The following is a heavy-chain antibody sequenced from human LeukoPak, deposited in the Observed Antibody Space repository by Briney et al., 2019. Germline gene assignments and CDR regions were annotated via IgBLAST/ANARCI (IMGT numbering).Heavy chain of an antibody. D-gene: IGHD3-22*01. CDR1: GFTFSSYG. CDR3: ARDGPSYYYDSRGGSFDY. V-gene: IGHV3-33*01. CDR2: IWYDGSNK. J-gene: IGHJ4*02. Sequence: PGGSLRLSCAASGFTFSSYGMHWVRQAPGKGLEWVAVIWYDGSNKYYADSVRGRFTISRDNSKNTQYLQMNSLRAEDTAVYYCARDGPSYYYDSRGGSFDYWGQGTLVTVSS.